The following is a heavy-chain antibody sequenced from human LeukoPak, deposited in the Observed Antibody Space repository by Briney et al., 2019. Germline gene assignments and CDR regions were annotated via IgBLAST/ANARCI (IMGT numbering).Heavy chain of an antibody. CDR1: GGSISSGSYY. V-gene: IGHV4-61*02. Sequence: SETLSLTCTVSGGSISSGSYYWGWIRQPAGKGLEWIGRIYTSGSTNYNPSLKSRVTISVDTSKNQFSLKLSSVTAADTAVYYCATTWIQLWLNAFDIWGQGTMVTVSS. CDR2: IYTSGST. D-gene: IGHD5-18*01. CDR3: ATTWIQLWLNAFDI. J-gene: IGHJ3*02.